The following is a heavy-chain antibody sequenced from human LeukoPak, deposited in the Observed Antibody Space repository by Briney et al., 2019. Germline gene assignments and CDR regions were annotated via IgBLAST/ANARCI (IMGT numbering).Heavy chain of an antibody. J-gene: IGHJ4*02. D-gene: IGHD1-20*01. Sequence: SGTLSLTCTVSGGSINSNDYYWGWIRQTPGKGLEWIASIHYSGSTYYNPSLRSRVTMSVDRSKNQFSLKLSSVTAADTAVYYCASLKYNWNDVRFDYWGQGTLVTVSS. CDR1: GGSINSNDYY. CDR3: ASLKYNWNDVRFDY. V-gene: IGHV4-39*07. CDR2: IHYSGST.